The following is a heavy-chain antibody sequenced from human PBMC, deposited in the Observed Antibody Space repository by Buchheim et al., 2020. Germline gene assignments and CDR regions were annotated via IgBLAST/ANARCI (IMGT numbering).Heavy chain of an antibody. CDR2: IIPILGIA. Sequence: QVQLVQSGAEVKKPGASVKVSCKASGYTFTGYYMHWVRQAPGQGLEWMGRIIPILGIANYAQKFQGRVTITADKSTSTAYMELSSLRSEDTAVYYCARRAYSSGHGFDYWGQGTL. J-gene: IGHJ4*02. CDR3: ARRAYSSGHGFDY. V-gene: IGHV1-69*09. CDR1: GYTFTGYY. D-gene: IGHD6-19*01.